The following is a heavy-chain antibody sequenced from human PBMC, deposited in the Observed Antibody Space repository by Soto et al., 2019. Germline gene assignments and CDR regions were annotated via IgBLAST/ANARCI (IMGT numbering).Heavy chain of an antibody. V-gene: IGHV1-18*01. J-gene: IGHJ6*02. CDR2: ISAYNGNT. Sequence: GASVKVSCKASGYTFTSYGISWVRQAPGQGLEWMGWISAYNGNTNYAQKLQGRVTMTTDTSTSTAYMELRSLRSDDTAVYYCARDGIYCSSTSCYPTYYYYYGVDVWGQGTTVTVSS. CDR1: GYTFTSYG. CDR3: ARDGIYCSSTSCYPTYYYYYGVDV. D-gene: IGHD2-2*01.